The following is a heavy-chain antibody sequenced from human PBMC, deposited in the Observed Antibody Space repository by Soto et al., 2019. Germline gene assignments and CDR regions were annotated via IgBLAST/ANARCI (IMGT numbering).Heavy chain of an antibody. J-gene: IGHJ6*03. CDR1: GFTFDDYT. V-gene: IGHV3-43*01. D-gene: IGHD2-2*01. CDR2: ISWDGGST. Sequence: GGSLRLSCAASGFTFDDYTMHWVRQAPGKGLEWVSLISWDGGSTYYADSVKGRFTISRDNSKNSLYLQMNSLRTEDTAVYYCARAAYEYQLLGYMDVWGKGTTVTVSS. CDR3: ARAAYEYQLLGYMDV.